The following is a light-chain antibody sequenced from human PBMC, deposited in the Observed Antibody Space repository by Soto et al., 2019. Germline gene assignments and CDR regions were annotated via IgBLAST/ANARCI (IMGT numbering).Light chain of an antibody. Sequence: IQLTQSPSTLSGSVGDRVTITCRASQGVSTWLAWYQQRPSQAPKLLVYEASKLQSGVPSRFSASGSVRDFTLTISSLQPEDFATYYCQQIFGTRYSFGQGTKLEI. J-gene: IGKJ2*03. CDR1: QGVSTW. V-gene: IGKV1-5*03. CDR2: EAS. CDR3: QQIFGTRYS.